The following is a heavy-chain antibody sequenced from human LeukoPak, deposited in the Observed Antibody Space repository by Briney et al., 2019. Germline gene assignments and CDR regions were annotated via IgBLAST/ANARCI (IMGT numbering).Heavy chain of an antibody. D-gene: IGHD2-2*01. CDR3: ATLGVPAAVYGMDV. CDR1: GFTFSSYE. J-gene: IGHJ6*02. V-gene: IGHV3-48*03. CDR2: ISSSGSTI. Sequence: PGGSLRLSCAASGFTFSSYEMNWVRQAPGKGLEWVSYISSSGSTIYYADSVKGRFTISRDNSKNTLYLQLNSLRAEDTAVYYCATLGVPAAVYGMDVWGQGTTVTVSS.